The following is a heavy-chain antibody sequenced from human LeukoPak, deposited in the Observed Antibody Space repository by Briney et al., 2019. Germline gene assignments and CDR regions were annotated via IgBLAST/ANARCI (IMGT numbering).Heavy chain of an antibody. Sequence: SVKVSCKASGGTLSSYAISWVRQAPGQGLEWMGRIIPILGIANYAQKFQGRVTITADKSTSTAYMELSSLRSEDTAVYYCASLSTNIAAAANYFDYWGQGTLVTVSS. CDR1: GGTLSSYA. D-gene: IGHD6-13*01. CDR2: IIPILGIA. V-gene: IGHV1-69*04. J-gene: IGHJ4*02. CDR3: ASLSTNIAAAANYFDY.